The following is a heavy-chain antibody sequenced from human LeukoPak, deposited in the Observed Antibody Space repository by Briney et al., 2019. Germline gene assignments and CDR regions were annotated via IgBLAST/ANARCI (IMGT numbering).Heavy chain of an antibody. CDR2: IYYSGST. J-gene: IGHJ4*02. CDR1: GGSISSGDYY. Sequence: PSETLSLTCTVSGGSISSGDYYWSWIRQPPGKGLEWIGYIYYSGSTYYNPSLKSRVTISVDTSKNQFSLKLSSVTAADTAVYYCARHGAGPPHYGSGSSFDYWGQGTLVTVSS. D-gene: IGHD3-10*01. CDR3: ARHGAGPPHYGSGSSFDY. V-gene: IGHV4-30-4*01.